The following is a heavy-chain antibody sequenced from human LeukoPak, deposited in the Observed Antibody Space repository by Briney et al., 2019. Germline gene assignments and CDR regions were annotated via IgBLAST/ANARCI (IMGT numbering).Heavy chain of an antibody. J-gene: IGHJ3*02. V-gene: IGHV4-4*07. CDR1: GGSISSYY. Sequence: SETLSLTCTVSGGSISSYYWSWIRQPAGKGLEWIGRIYTSGSTNYNPSLMSRVTMSVDTSKNQFSLKLSSVTAADTAVYYCARDQGRWLQLRGTAFDIWGQGTMVTVSS. D-gene: IGHD5-24*01. CDR2: IYTSGST. CDR3: ARDQGRWLQLRGTAFDI.